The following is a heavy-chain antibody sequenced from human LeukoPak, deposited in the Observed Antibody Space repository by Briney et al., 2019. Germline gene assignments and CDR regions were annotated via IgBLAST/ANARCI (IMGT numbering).Heavy chain of an antibody. CDR1: GGSISSGGYS. D-gene: IGHD4-17*01. CDR2: IYHSGST. CDR3: ARGDESGDYISWFDP. Sequence: PSQTLSLTCAVSGGSISSGGYSWSWIRQPPGTGLEWIGYIYHSGSTYYNPSLKSRVTISVDRSKNQFSLKLSSVTAADTAVYYCARGDESGDYISWFDPWGQGTLVTVSS. V-gene: IGHV4-30-2*01. J-gene: IGHJ5*02.